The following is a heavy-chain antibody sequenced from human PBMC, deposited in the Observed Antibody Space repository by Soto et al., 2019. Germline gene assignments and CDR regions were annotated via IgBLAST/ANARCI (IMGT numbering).Heavy chain of an antibody. CDR1: GGSISSGTYS. J-gene: IGHJ5*02. V-gene: IGHV4-30-2*01. D-gene: IGHD3-10*01. Sequence: QLQLQESGSGLVKPSQTLSLNCTVSGGSISSGTYSWTWIRQPPGKGLEWIGYISHTGNTYYNPSHTSRLSISLDRSQIRFSLRLTSVTAADTAVYFFATGRYGSGSYPNWFAPWGQGTLVTVSS. CDR2: ISHTGNT. CDR3: ATGRYGSGSYPNWFAP.